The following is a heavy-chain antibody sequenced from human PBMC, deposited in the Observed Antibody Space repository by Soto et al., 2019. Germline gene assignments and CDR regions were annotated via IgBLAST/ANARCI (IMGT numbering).Heavy chain of an antibody. CDR1: GFTFSSYA. D-gene: IGHD3-22*01. Sequence: QVQLVESGGGVVQPGRSLRLSCAASGFTFSSYAMHWVRQAPGKGLEWVAVISYDGSNKYYADSVKGRFTISRDNSKNTLYLQMNSLRAEDTAVYYCARDRYSSGYYFDYWGQGTLVTVSS. CDR3: ARDRYSSGYYFDY. CDR2: ISYDGSNK. J-gene: IGHJ4*02. V-gene: IGHV3-30-3*01.